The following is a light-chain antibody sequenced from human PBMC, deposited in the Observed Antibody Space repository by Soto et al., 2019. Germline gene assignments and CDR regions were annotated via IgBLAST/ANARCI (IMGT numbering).Light chain of an antibody. CDR2: ATS. J-gene: IGKJ1*01. V-gene: IGKV3-11*01. CDR1: QNINSY. CDR3: QQYNNWPRT. Sequence: EIVLTQSPATLSLSPGERATLSCRASQNINSYLAWYQQKPGQAPRLLIYATSNRATGIPARFSGSGSGTDFTLSISSLEPEDFAVYYCQQYNNWPRTFGQGTKV.